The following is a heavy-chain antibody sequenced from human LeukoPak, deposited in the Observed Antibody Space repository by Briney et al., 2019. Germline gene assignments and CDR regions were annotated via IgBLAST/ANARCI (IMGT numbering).Heavy chain of an antibody. CDR2: MSYSGST. V-gene: IGHV4-59*11. J-gene: IGHJ6*02. Sequence: SETLSLTCTVSGVSISKQYWTCIRHPPGKGLEWMGFMSYSGSTSYNPSHNSRGTISIDTSKNQFSLKLTSVTSADTAVYYWARERVEGNGAGSYYHYGMDVWGQGTTVTVSS. CDR3: ARERVEGNGAGSYYHYGMDV. D-gene: IGHD3-10*01. CDR1: GVSISKQY.